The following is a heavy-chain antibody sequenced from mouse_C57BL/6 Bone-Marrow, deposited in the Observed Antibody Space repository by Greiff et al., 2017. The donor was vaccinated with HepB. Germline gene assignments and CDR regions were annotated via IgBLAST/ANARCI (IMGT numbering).Heavy chain of an antibody. CDR1: GYTFTSYG. V-gene: IGHV1-81*01. CDR3: ARGGAMVTPGYFDY. Sequence: QVQLQQSGAELARPGASVKLSCKASGYTFTSYGISWVKQRTGQGLEWIGEIYPRSGNTYYNEKFKGKATLTADKSSSTAYMELRSLTSEDAAVYYCARGGAMVTPGYFDYWGQGTTLTVSS. D-gene: IGHD2-2*01. CDR2: IYPRSGNT. J-gene: IGHJ2*01.